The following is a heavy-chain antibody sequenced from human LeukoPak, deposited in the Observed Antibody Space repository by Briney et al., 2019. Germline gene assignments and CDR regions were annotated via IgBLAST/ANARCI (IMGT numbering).Heavy chain of an antibody. CDR2: IYYTGTT. D-gene: IGHD2-15*01. J-gene: IGHJ4*02. Sequence: SETLSLTCTVSGGSISSYYWNWIRQPPGKGLEWIAYIYYTGTTNFNPSLKSRVAISADTSKNQFSLNLSSVTAADTAVYYCARGYCSGGSCYYFDYWGQGTLVTVSS. CDR1: GGSISSYY. V-gene: IGHV4-59*01. CDR3: ARGYCSGGSCYYFDY.